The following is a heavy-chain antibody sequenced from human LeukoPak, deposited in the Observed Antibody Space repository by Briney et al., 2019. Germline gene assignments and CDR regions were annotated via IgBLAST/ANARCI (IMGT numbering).Heavy chain of an antibody. CDR3: ARVVKAYGDYAFDY. CDR2: INPNSGGT. Sequence: ASVKVSCKTSGYTFTNNWMHWVRQAPGQGLEWMGWINPNSGGTNYAQKFQGRVTMTRDTSISTAYMELSRLRSDDTAVYYCARVVKAYGDYAFDYWGQGTLVTVSS. CDR1: GYTFTNNW. V-gene: IGHV1-2*02. D-gene: IGHD4-17*01. J-gene: IGHJ4*02.